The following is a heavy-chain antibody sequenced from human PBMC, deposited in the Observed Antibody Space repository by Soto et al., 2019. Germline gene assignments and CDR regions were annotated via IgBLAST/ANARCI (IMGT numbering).Heavy chain of an antibody. CDR3: ARDGQQLVSYYFDY. V-gene: IGHV3-21*01. D-gene: IGHD6-13*01. CDR1: GFTFSSYS. CDR2: ISSSSSYI. J-gene: IGHJ4*02. Sequence: PGGSLRLSCAASGFTFSSYSMYWVRQAPGKGLEWVSSISSSSSYIYYADSVKGRFTISRDNSKNTLYLQMNSLRAEDTAVYYCARDGQQLVSYYFDYWGQGTLVTVSS.